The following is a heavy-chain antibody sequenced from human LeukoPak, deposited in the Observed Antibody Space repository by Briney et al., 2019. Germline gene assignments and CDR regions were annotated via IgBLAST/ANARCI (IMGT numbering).Heavy chain of an antibody. Sequence: PGGSLRLSCAASGFTFNIYEFNWVRQAPGKGLEWVSYISTSDSTIYYADSVKGRFTISRDNAKNSLYLQMNSLRLEDTAIYYCARGDWWATTIVDLWGQGTLVTVSP. J-gene: IGHJ5*02. CDR2: ISTSDSTI. D-gene: IGHD1-26*01. CDR1: GFTFNIYE. V-gene: IGHV3-48*03. CDR3: ARGDWWATTIVDL.